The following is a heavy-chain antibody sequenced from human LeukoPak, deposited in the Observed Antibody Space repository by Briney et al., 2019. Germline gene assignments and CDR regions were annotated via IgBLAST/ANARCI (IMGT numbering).Heavy chain of an antibody. CDR2: ITGSSSYI. J-gene: IGHJ4*02. V-gene: IGHV3-21*04. D-gene: IGHD2-2*01. CDR1: GFTFSTSY. CDR3: AKFTAAYDY. Sequence: PEGSLRLSCAASGFTFSTSYMNWVRQAPGKGLEWVSLITGSSSYIYYTDSVKGRFTISRDNSKNTLYLQMNSLRAEDTAVYYCAKFTAAYDYWGQGTLVTVSS.